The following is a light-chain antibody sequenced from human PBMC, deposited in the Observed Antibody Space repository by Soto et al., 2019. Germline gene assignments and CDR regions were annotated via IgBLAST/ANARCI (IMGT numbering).Light chain of an antibody. Sequence: QPVLTQPASVSGSPGQSITISCTGTSSDIGADNSVSWYQQHPGKAPQLMIYAVSHRPSRVSSRFSGSKSGNTISLTISGIQAEDEADYYCSSFTTSSHVVFGGGTKVTVL. J-gene: IGLJ2*01. V-gene: IGLV2-14*03. CDR1: SSDIGADNS. CDR2: AVS. CDR3: SSFTTSSHVV.